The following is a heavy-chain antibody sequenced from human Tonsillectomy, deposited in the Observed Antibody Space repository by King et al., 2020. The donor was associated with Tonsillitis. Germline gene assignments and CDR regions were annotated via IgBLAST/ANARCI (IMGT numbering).Heavy chain of an antibody. Sequence: VQLVESGGGLVQPGGSPRLSCAASGFTLRSNWMHWVRQAPGKGLVWVSRINSDESTTTYADSVKGRFSISGDNAKNTLYLQMNSLRAEDTAMYYCARSNHYGSGIYAFDIWGQGTMVTVSS. D-gene: IGHD3-10*01. J-gene: IGHJ3*02. V-gene: IGHV3-74*03. CDR1: GFTLRSNW. CDR3: ARSNHYGSGIYAFDI. CDR2: INSDESTT.